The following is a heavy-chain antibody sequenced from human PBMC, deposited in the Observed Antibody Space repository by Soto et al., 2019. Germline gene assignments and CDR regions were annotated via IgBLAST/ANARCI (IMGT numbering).Heavy chain of an antibody. D-gene: IGHD1-20*01. Sequence: LRLSCAASGFTFSSYAMHWVRQAPGKGLEWVAVISYDGSNKYYADSVKGRFTISRDNSKNTLDLQMSNLRAEDTAVYYCATVHNTSRSFDYWGQGTLVTVSS. J-gene: IGHJ4*02. V-gene: IGHV3-30*04. CDR1: GFTFSSYA. CDR3: ATVHNTSRSFDY. CDR2: ISYDGSNK.